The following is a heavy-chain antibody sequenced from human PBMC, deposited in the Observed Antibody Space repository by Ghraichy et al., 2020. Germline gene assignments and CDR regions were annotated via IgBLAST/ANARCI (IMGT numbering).Heavy chain of an antibody. D-gene: IGHD6-19*01. CDR3: ARDQQWQRGGDAFDI. CDR2: IWYDGSNK. V-gene: IGHV3-33*01. Sequence: GGSLRLSCAASGFTFSSYGMHWVRQAPGKGLEWVAVIWYDGSNKYYADSVKGRFTISRDNSKNTLYLQMNSLRAEDTAVYYCARDQQWQRGGDAFDIWGQGTMVTVSS. J-gene: IGHJ3*02. CDR1: GFTFSSYG.